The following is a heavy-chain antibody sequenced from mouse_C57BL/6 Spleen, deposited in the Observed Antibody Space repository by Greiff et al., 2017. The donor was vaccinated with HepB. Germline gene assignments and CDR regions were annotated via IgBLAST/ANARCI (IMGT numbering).Heavy chain of an antibody. V-gene: IGHV5-4*01. CDR2: ISDGGSYT. CDR3: ARDGPGDY. J-gene: IGHJ4*01. Sequence: VQLQQSGGGLVKPGGSLKLSCAASGFTFSSYAMSWVRQTPEKRLEWVATISDGGSYTYYPDNVKGRFTISRDNAKNNLYLQMSHLKSEDTAMYYCARDGPGDYWGQGTSVTVSS. CDR1: GFTFSSYA.